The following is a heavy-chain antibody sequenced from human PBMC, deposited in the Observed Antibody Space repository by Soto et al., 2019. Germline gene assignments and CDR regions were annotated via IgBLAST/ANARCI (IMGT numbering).Heavy chain of an antibody. CDR1: GDSVSSNSAA. D-gene: IGHD3-16*02. CDR2: TYYRSKWYN. CDR3: ARDQNMITFGGVIGVTHYYYYYMDV. V-gene: IGHV6-1*01. Sequence: SQTLSLTCAISGDSVSSNSAAWNWIRQSPSRGLEWLGRTYYRSKWYNDYAVSVKSRITINPDTSKNQFSLQLNSVTPEDTAVYYCARDQNMITFGGVIGVTHYYYYYMDVWGKGTTVTVSS. J-gene: IGHJ6*03.